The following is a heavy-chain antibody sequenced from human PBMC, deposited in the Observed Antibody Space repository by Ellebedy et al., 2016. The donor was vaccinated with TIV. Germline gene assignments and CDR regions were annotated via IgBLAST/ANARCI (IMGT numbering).Heavy chain of an antibody. CDR1: GYTFSIYD. CDR2: MNPNSGKT. CDR3: ARGPVGAAY. Sequence: AASVKVSCKASGYTFSIYDINWVRQDTAQGLEWMGWMNPNSGKTDYAQKFQGRVTMTANTSISTAYMELSSLTSEDTAVYYCARGPVGAAYWGQGTLVTVSS. V-gene: IGHV1-8*01. J-gene: IGHJ4*02. D-gene: IGHD1-26*01.